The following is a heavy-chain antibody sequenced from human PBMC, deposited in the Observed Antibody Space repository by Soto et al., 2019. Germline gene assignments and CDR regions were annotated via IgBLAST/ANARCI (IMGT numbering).Heavy chain of an antibody. D-gene: IGHD2-2*02. CDR2: IYYSGST. J-gene: IGHJ6*02. CDR3: ASNLPRTCSSTSCYRSLNYYYGMDV. Sequence: SETLSLTCTVSGGSISSYYWSWIRQPPGKGLEWIGYIYYSGSTNYNPSLKSRVTISVDTSKNQFSLKLSSVTAADTAVYYCASNLPRTCSSTSCYRSLNYYYGMDVWGQGTTVTVSS. V-gene: IGHV4-59*01. CDR1: GGSISSYY.